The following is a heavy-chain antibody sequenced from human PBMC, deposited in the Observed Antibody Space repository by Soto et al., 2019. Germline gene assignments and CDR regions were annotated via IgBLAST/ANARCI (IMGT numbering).Heavy chain of an antibody. CDR3: AGAGYYYGYGFDY. CDR1: GFTFSSDS. V-gene: IGHV3-21*01. J-gene: IGHJ4*02. D-gene: IGHD5-18*01. CDR2: ISSSGDDI. Sequence: EEQLVESGGGLVRPGGSLRLSCAASGFTFSSDSMNWARQAPGKGLEWVSSISSSGDDIHYSDSVKGRFTISRDNAGNSLYLQMTSLRAEDTAVYYCAGAGYYYGYGFDYWGQGTRVSVPS.